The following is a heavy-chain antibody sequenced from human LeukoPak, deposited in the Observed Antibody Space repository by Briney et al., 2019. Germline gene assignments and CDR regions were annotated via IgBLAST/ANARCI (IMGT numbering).Heavy chain of an antibody. D-gene: IGHD1-26*01. J-gene: IGHJ3*02. CDR3: ARYEVGAFDI. CDR1: GFTFSNSW. CDR2: INPDGRTT. Sequence: GGSLRLSCAASGFTFSNSWMNWVRQAPGEGLVWVSRINPDGRTTNYADSVRGRFTISRDNAKNSLYLQMISLRDEDTAVYYCARYEVGAFDIWGQGTMVTVSS. V-gene: IGHV3-74*01.